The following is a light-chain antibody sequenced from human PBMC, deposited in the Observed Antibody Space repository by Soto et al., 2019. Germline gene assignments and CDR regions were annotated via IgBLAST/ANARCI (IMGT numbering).Light chain of an antibody. CDR3: QQYNNWPLT. J-gene: IGKJ4*01. Sequence: EIVMTQSPATLSVSPGERATLSCRASQSLYNNLAWYQQKPGQAPRLLIYGASARATGIPARFSGSGSGTEFTHTISSLQSEDFAVYYCQQYNNWPLTFGGGTKVEIK. CDR1: QSLYNN. CDR2: GAS. V-gene: IGKV3-15*01.